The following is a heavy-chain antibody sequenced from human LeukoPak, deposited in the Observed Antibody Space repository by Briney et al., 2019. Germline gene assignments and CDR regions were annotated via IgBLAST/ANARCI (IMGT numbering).Heavy chain of an antibody. CDR2: IWYDGSNK. V-gene: IGHV3-33*01. CDR1: GFTFSSYG. CDR3: ARVSSSGWYWGMNIDY. D-gene: IGHD6-19*01. Sequence: GGSLRLSCAASGFTFSSYGMHWVRQAPGKGREWVAVIWYDGSNKYYADSVKGRFIISRDNSKNTLYPQMNSLRAEDTAVYYCARVSSSGWYWGMNIDYWGQGTLVTVSS. J-gene: IGHJ4*02.